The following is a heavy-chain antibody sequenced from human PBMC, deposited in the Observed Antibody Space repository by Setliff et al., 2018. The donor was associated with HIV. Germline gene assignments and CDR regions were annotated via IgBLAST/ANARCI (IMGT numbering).Heavy chain of an antibody. Sequence: SETLSLTCAVYGGSFSGYYWSWIRQPPGKGLEWIGEINHSGSTNYNPSLKSRVTISVDTSKNQFSLKLSSVTAADTAVYYCAREGEQFFYGMDVWGQGTTVTVS. D-gene: IGHD1-26*01. V-gene: IGHV4-34*01. CDR1: GGSFSGYY. CDR3: AREGEQFFYGMDV. J-gene: IGHJ6*02. CDR2: INHSGST.